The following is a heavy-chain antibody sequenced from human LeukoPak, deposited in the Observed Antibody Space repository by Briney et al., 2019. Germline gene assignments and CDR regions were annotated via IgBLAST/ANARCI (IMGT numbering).Heavy chain of an antibody. Sequence: SETLSLTCTVSGGSISSYYWSWIRQPPGKGLEWIGYINYSGSTNYNPSLKSRVTISVDTSKNQFSLKLSSVTAADTAVYYCARHEDTAVAGFDYWGQGTLVTVSS. V-gene: IGHV4-59*08. D-gene: IGHD6-13*01. CDR1: GGSISSYY. CDR3: ARHEDTAVAGFDY. J-gene: IGHJ4*02. CDR2: INYSGST.